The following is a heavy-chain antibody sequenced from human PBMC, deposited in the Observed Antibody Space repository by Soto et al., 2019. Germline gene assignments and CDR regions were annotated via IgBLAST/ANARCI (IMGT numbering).Heavy chain of an antibody. D-gene: IGHD2-15*01. J-gene: IGHJ5*02. Sequence: SETLSLTCTVSGGSVSSGDYYWSWIRQPPGKGLEWIGYIYYSGSTYYNPSLKSRVTISVDTSKNQFSLKLSSVTAADTAVYYCARDRDGVVVVAADTWFDPWGQGTLVTVSS. CDR3: ARDRDGVVVVAADTWFDP. V-gene: IGHV4-30-4*01. CDR2: IYYSGST. CDR1: GGSVSSGDYY.